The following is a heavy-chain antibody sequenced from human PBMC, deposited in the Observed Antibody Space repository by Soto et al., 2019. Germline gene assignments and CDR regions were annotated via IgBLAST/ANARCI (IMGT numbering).Heavy chain of an antibody. CDR2: INSGGTVA. D-gene: IGHD3-16*02. CDR3: AISTGGFGGLFVVPSDY. CDR1: GFTYESYA. V-gene: IGHV3-23*01. J-gene: IGHJ4*02. Sequence: EVQLLESGRGLVQPGGSLRLSCAASGFTYESYAMSWVRQAPGKGLEWVSGINSGGTVAHYADSVKGRFAISRDNSKNTLSLEMNSLRADDTGLYYCAISTGGFGGLFVVPSDYWGQGTLVTVSS.